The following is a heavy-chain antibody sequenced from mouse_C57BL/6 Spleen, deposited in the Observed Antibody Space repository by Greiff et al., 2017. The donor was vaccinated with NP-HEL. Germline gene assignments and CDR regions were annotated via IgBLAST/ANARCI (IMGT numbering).Heavy chain of an antibody. CDR3: ARRSSYGDYAMDY. V-gene: IGHV5-17*01. CDR1: GFTFSDYG. D-gene: IGHD1-1*01. J-gene: IGHJ4*01. Sequence: EVHLVESGGGLVKPGGSLKLSCAASGFTFSDYGMHWVRQAPEKGLEWVAYISSGSSTIYYADTVKGRFTISRDNAKNTLFLQMTSLRSEDTAMYYCARRSSYGDYAMDYWGQGTSVTVSS. CDR2: ISSGSSTI.